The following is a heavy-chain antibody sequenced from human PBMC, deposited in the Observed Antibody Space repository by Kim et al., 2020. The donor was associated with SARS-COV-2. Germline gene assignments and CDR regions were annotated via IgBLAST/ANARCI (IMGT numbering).Heavy chain of an antibody. Sequence: SETLSLTCTVSGGSITSISYYWGWIRQTPGEKMEWIGSMYHTGSSYYNPSLKSRGTISVDTSKNQCFLNVRSVTAADTAVDYCARSWVGELFPGCFDPWG. CDR3: ARSWVGELFPGCFDP. D-gene: IGHD3-10*01. CDR1: GGSITSISYY. CDR2: MYHTGSS. J-gene: IGHJ5*02. V-gene: IGHV4-39*01.